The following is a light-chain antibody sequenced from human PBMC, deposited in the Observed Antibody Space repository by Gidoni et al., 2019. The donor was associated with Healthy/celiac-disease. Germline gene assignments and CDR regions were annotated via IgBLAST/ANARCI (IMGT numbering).Light chain of an antibody. J-gene: IGLJ3*02. Sequence: QSALTQPASVSGSPGQSTTISCTGTGSDVGGYNYISWYQQHPGKAPKLMIYDVSNRPSGVSNRFSGSKSGNTASLTISGLQAEDEADYYCSSYTSSSTKVFGGGTKLTVL. CDR2: DVS. V-gene: IGLV2-14*01. CDR1: GSDVGGYNY. CDR3: SSYTSSSTKV.